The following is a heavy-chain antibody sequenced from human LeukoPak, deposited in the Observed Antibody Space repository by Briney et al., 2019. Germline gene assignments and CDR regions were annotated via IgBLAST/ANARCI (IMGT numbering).Heavy chain of an antibody. CDR1: GFTSSSHW. V-gene: IGHV3-7*01. Sequence: GGSLRLSCAASGFTSSSHWMSSVRQAPGKGLEWVANMKQDGSEQYYADSVKGRFTISRDNAQNSLYLQMNSLRVEDTAVYYCARDTDGPDYWGQGTLVTVSS. CDR2: MKQDGSEQ. D-gene: IGHD4-17*01. CDR3: ARDTDGPDY. J-gene: IGHJ4*02.